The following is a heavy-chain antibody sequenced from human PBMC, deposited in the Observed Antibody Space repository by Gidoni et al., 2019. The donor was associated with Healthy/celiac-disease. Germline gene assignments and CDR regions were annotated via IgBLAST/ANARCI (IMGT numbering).Heavy chain of an antibody. J-gene: IGHJ4*02. CDR2: INSDGSST. CDR3: ARDSYYYDSSGYYDY. CDR1: GFTFLSYW. V-gene: IGHV3-74*01. D-gene: IGHD3-22*01. Sequence: EVQLVESGGGLVQPGGSLRLSCAASGFTFLSYWMHWVRQGPGKGLVWVSRINSDGSSTSYADSVKGRFTISRDNAKNTLYLQMNSLRAEDTAVYYCARDSYYYDSSGYYDYWGQGTLVTVSS.